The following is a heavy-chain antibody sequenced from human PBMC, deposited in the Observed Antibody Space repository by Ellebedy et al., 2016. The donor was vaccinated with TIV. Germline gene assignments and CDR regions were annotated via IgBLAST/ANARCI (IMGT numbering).Heavy chain of an antibody. CDR2: IWYDGSNK. CDR3: ARDRVYSSSWYLVY. CDR1: GFTFSSYG. J-gene: IGHJ4*02. D-gene: IGHD6-13*01. Sequence: PGGSLRLSCAASGFTFSSYGMHWVRQAPGKGLEWVAVIWYDGSNKYYADSVKGRFTISRDNSKNTLYLQMNSLRAEDTDVYYCARDRVYSSSWYLVYWGQGTLVTVSS. V-gene: IGHV3-33*01.